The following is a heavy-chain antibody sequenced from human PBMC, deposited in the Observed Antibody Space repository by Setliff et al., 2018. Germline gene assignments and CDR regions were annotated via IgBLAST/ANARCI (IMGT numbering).Heavy chain of an antibody. Sequence: SETLSPTCAVSRYLISSGYSSGWIRQPPGKGLEWIGSLYHSGSTYYDPSLKSRLTISLDTSKNQFSLNLNSVTAADTAVYYCARMSGFLYMDVWGKGTTVTVSS. V-gene: IGHV4-38-2*01. CDR2: LYHSGST. CDR1: RYLISSGYS. J-gene: IGHJ6*03. D-gene: IGHD3-3*01. CDR3: ARMSGFLYMDV.